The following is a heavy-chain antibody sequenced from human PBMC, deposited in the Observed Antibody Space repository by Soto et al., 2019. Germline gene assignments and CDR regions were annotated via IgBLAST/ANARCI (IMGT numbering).Heavy chain of an antibody. J-gene: IGHJ6*03. CDR3: ARDSSSSWLDYYYMDV. D-gene: IGHD6-13*01. Sequence: GGSLRLSCAASGFTFSSYGMHWVRQAPGKGLEWVAVIWYDGSNKYYADSVKGRFTISRDNSKNTLYLQMNSLRAEDTAVYYCARDSSSSWLDYYYMDVWGKGTTVTVSS. V-gene: IGHV3-33*01. CDR1: GFTFSSYG. CDR2: IWYDGSNK.